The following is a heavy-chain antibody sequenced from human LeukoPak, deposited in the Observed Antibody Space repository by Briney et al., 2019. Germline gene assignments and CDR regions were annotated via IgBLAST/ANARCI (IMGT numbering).Heavy chain of an antibody. CDR1: GFTFSSYA. V-gene: IGHV3-23*01. CDR2: ISGSGGST. J-gene: IGHJ4*02. D-gene: IGHD5-12*01. CDR3: AKDKAGVEATIWGGFDY. Sequence: GGSLRLSCAASGFTFSSYAMSWVRQAPGKGLEWVSAISGSGGSTYYADSVKGRFTISRDNSKNTLYLQMNSLRAEDTAVYYCAKDKAGVEATIWGGFDYWGQGTLVTVSS.